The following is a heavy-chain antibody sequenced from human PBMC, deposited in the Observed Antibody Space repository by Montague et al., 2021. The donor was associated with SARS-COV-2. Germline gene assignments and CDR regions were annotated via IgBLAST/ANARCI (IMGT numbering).Heavy chain of an antibody. Sequence: SETLSLTCTVSGGSISNRIYDWGWIRQPPGKGLECFGSFHYTGSSXYNPSLKSPVTMSMNTSNNQFFLKLTSVTAADASVYYCARPGRGYSYGLDAFEVWGQGTMVTVSS. D-gene: IGHD5-18*01. V-gene: IGHV4-39*01. CDR2: FHYTGSS. J-gene: IGHJ3*01. CDR3: ARPGRGYSYGLDAFEV. CDR1: GGSISNRIYD.